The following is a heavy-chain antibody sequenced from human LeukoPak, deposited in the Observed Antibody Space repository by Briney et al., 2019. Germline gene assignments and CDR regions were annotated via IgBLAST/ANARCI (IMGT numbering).Heavy chain of an antibody. J-gene: IGHJ4*02. Sequence: SETLSLTRTVSGGSISSYYWSWIRQPPGKGLEWIGYIYYSGSTNYNPSLKSRVTISVDTSKNQFSLKLSSVTAADTAVYYCARGGDGDPSDYWGQGTLVTVSS. CDR2: IYYSGST. CDR1: GGSISSYY. D-gene: IGHD4-17*01. CDR3: ARGGDGDPSDY. V-gene: IGHV4-59*01.